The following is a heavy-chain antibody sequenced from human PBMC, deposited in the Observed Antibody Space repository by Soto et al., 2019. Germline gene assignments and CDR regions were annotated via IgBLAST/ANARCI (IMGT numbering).Heavy chain of an antibody. CDR1: GFIFNSYP. V-gene: IGHV3-23*01. CDR3: ENDAQRSGGYCYFDY. D-gene: IGHD3-22*01. Sequence: PGGSLRLSFAASGFIFNSYPMRWVRQAPEKGLQSVSVISRGGGSTYYADSVKVLFTISRDNSKKMLHLHLNSLIAEDTAAYSFENDAQRSGGYCYFDYSGQGPLFTVSS. CDR2: ISRGGGST. J-gene: IGHJ4*02.